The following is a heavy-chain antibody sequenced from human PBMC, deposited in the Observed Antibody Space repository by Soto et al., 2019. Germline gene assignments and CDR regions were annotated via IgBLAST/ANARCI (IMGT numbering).Heavy chain of an antibody. CDR2: IYTGGNT. V-gene: IGHV3-53*01. CDR3: ARDPPATRHGMDV. J-gene: IGHJ6*02. Sequence: PGGSLRLSCAASGLTATSYYMSWVRQAPGKGLEWVSLIYTGGNTNYADSVKGRFTISRDNSKNTLYLQMNSLRAEDTAVYYCARDPPATRHGMDVWGQGTTVTVSS. CDR1: GLTATSYY.